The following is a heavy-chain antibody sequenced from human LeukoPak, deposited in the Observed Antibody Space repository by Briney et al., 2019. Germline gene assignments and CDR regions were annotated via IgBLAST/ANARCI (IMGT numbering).Heavy chain of an antibody. D-gene: IGHD3-16*01. J-gene: IGHJ4*02. CDR1: GGSISGYY. Sequence: SPSETLSLTCTVSGGSISGYYWTWIRQPPGEALEYIGCIYYTGTTNYNPSLNSRVTISVDTSKNQIALKLSSVTAADTAVYYCARVVGGVGLDYWGQGTLVTVSS. V-gene: IGHV4-59*01. CDR2: IYYTGTT. CDR3: ARVVGGVGLDY.